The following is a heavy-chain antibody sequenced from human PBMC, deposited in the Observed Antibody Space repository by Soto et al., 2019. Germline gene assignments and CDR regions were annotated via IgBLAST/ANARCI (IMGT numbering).Heavy chain of an antibody. D-gene: IGHD1-26*01. V-gene: IGHV1-69*12. CDR3: ASDLGGVEGAWYYYGMDV. CDR1: GGTFSSYA. J-gene: IGHJ6*02. CDR2: IIPIFGTA. Sequence: QVQLVQSGAEVKKPGSSVKVSCKASGGTFSSYAISWVRQAPGQGLEWMGGIIPIFGTANYAQKFQGRVTMTADESTSTGYMELSSLRSEDTAVYYCASDLGGVEGAWYYYGMDVWGQGTTVTVSS.